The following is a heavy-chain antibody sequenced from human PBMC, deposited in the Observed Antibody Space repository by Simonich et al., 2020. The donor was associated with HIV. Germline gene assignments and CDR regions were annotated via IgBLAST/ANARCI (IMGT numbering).Heavy chain of an antibody. Sequence: EVQLVQSGAAVKKPGESLKISCKGSGYNFPNYWIGWVRQRPGKGLEWMGIIYPGDSDTTYSPSFQGQVTSSADKSISTAYLQWSSLKASDTAMYYCVRRMAGTDAFDIWGQGTMVTVSS. CDR2: IYPGDSDT. CDR3: VRRMAGTDAFDI. V-gene: IGHV5-51*03. D-gene: IGHD6-19*01. CDR1: GYNFPNYW. J-gene: IGHJ3*02.